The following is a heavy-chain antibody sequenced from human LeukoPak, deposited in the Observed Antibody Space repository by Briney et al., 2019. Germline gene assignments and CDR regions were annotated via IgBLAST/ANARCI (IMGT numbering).Heavy chain of an antibody. J-gene: IGHJ4*02. Sequence: SETLSLTCTVSGGSISSVTYYWSWIRQHPGKGLEWIGYIYYGGSPDYNPSLKSRVAISVDTSKNQFSLKLSSVTAADTAVYYCARADRTLVPYWGQGTLVTVSS. CDR1: GGSISSVTYY. CDR3: ARADRTLVPY. V-gene: IGHV4-31*03. CDR2: IYYGGSP. D-gene: IGHD6-6*01.